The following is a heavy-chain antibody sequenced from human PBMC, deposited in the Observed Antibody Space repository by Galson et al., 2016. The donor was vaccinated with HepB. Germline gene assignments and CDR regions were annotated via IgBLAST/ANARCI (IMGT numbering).Heavy chain of an antibody. V-gene: IGHV1-3*01. CDR1: GNTFTRHA. CDR2: INAGNGNT. J-gene: IGHJ4*02. Sequence: SVKVSCKASGNTFTRHAMHWVRQAPGQRLEWMGWINAGNGNTKYSQKFQGRVTITRDTSASTAYMELSSLRSEDTAVYYCATHATAYDDYVYLLDYWGQGTLVTVSS. CDR3: ATHATAYDDYVYLLDY. D-gene: IGHD3-16*01.